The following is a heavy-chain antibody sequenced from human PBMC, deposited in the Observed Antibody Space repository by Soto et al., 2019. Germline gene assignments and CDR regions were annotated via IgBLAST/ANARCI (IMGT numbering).Heavy chain of an antibody. CDR2: ISAYNANT. CDR3: ARDQSSGWYGKDSGMDV. Sequence: QVQLVQSGAEVKKPGASVKVSCKASGYTFTNYGISWVRQAPGQGLEWLGWISAYNANTYYAQTFQGRVTMTIETSPSTTYLELRSLKSNDTAVYYWARDQSSGWYGKDSGMDVWGQGTKVTVSS. CDR1: GYTFTNYG. J-gene: IGHJ6*02. V-gene: IGHV1-18*01. D-gene: IGHD6-19*01.